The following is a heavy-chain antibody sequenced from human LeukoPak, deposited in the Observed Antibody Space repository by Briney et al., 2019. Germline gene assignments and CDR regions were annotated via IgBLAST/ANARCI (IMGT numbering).Heavy chain of an antibody. D-gene: IGHD3-22*01. CDR2: ISSSSSYT. J-gene: IGHJ4*02. V-gene: IGHV3-11*05. CDR3: AKEYDSSGYTY. Sequence: GSLRLSCAASGFTFSDYYMSWIRQAPGKGLEWVSYISSSSSYTNYADSVKGRFTISRDNSKNTLYLQMNSLRAGDTAVYYCAKEYDSSGYTYWGQGTLVTVSS. CDR1: GFTFSDYY.